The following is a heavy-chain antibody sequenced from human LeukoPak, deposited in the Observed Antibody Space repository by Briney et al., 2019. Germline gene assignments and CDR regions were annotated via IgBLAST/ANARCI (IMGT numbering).Heavy chain of an antibody. D-gene: IGHD6-13*01. Sequence: PSETLSLTCTVSGGSISSYYWSWIRQPPGKGLEWIGYIYYSGSTNYNSSLKSRVTISVDTSKNQFSLKLSSVTAADTAVYYCAREGSSWLGATFDIWGQGTMVTVSS. J-gene: IGHJ3*02. CDR1: GGSISSYY. CDR3: AREGSSWLGATFDI. V-gene: IGHV4-59*01. CDR2: IYYSGST.